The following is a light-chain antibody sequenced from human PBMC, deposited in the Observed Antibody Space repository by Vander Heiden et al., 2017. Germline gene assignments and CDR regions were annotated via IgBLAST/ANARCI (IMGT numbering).Light chain of an antibody. CDR1: ALPNRY. J-gene: IGLJ3*02. CDR3: YSEDSSGTLYV. V-gene: IGLV3-10*01. CDR2: DDN. Sequence: YELTQPPSASVSPGQTASITCSGDALPNRYSYWYQQKSGQAPVLVIYDDNKRPSGIPERFSGSRSGTSATLTVSGAQVEDEADYYCYSEDSSGTLYVFGGGTKLTVL.